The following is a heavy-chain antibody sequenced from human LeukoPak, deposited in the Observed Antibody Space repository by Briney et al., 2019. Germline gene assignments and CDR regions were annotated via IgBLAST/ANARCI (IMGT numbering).Heavy chain of an antibody. Sequence: GGSLRLSCTASGFTFSGYWMTWVRQAPGKGLEWVANIKQDGSEKHYVDSVRGRFTISRENAKNSLCLQMNSLRAEDTAVYYCARDFYYYIDVWGKGTTVTVSS. J-gene: IGHJ6*03. CDR1: GFTFSGYW. V-gene: IGHV3-7*01. CDR3: ARDFYYYIDV. CDR2: IKQDGSEK.